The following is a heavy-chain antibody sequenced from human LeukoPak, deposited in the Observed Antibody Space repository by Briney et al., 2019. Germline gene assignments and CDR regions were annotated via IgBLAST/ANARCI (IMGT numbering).Heavy chain of an antibody. Sequence: PGGSLRLSCAASGFTFGDYAMHWVRQAPGKGLEWVSLISWDGGSTYYADSVKGRFTISRDNSKNSLYLQMNSLRAEDTALYYCAKGYSSGWYSNYFDYWGQGTLVTVSS. CDR1: GFTFGDYA. CDR3: AKGYSSGWYSNYFDY. V-gene: IGHV3-43D*03. J-gene: IGHJ4*02. D-gene: IGHD6-19*01. CDR2: ISWDGGST.